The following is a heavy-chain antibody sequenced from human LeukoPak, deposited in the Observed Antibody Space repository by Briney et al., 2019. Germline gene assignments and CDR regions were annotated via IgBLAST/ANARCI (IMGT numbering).Heavy chain of an antibody. CDR2: IKPDETGT. D-gene: IGHD3-10*01. CDR3: ARDPYTTGSHHFDY. Sequence: SGGSLRLSCAASGFPFSSSWMRWVRQAPGKGLVWVSQIKPDETGTRYADSVKGRFSISRDNAKNTLYLHMSSLRAEDTAVYYCARDPYTTGSHHFDYWGQGTLVTVSS. V-gene: IGHV3-74*01. J-gene: IGHJ4*02. CDR1: GFPFSSSW.